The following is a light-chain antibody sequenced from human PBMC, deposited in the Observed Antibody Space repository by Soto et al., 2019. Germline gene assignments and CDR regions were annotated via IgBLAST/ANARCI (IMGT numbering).Light chain of an antibody. CDR1: SGHSNYA. CDR3: QTWGTGSAIVV. Sequence: QPVLTQSPSASASLGASVKLTCTLGSGHSNYAIAWHQRQPEKGPRFLMKVNSGGSHIKGDGIPDRFSGSSSGAERYLFISSLQSEDEADYYCQTWGTGSAIVVFGGGTQLTVL. V-gene: IGLV4-69*01. J-gene: IGLJ7*01. CDR2: VNSGGSH.